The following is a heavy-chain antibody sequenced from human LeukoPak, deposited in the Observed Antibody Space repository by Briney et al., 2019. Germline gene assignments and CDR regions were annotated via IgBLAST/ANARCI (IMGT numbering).Heavy chain of an antibody. V-gene: IGHV3-30*18. CDR3: AKDTSDVAAAGTFDY. J-gene: IGHJ4*02. D-gene: IGHD6-13*01. CDR2: ISYDGSNK. CDR1: GFTFSSYG. Sequence: GGSLRLSCAASGFTFSSYGMHWVRQAPGKGLEWVAVISYDGSNKYYADSVKGRFTISRDNSKNTLYLQMNSLRAEDTALYYCAKDTSDVAAAGTFDYWGQGTLVTVSS.